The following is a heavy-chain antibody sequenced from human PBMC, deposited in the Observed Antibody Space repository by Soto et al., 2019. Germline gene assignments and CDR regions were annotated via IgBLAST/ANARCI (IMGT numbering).Heavy chain of an antibody. CDR2: ISSSSSYI. Sequence: GGSLRLSGAPAGETYSGYSRNWVRKAPGKGLEWVSSISSSSSYIYYADSVKGRFTISRDNAKNSLYLQMNSLRAEDTAVYYCARDWELRGWYGMDVWGQGTTVTVSS. V-gene: IGHV3-21*01. J-gene: IGHJ6*02. CDR3: ARDWELRGWYGMDV. D-gene: IGHD1-26*01. CDR1: GETYSGYS.